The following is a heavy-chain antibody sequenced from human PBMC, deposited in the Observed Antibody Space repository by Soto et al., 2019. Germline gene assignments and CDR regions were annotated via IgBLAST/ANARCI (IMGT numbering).Heavy chain of an antibody. CDR3: ARDMYSSDYFVKWFGP. CDR1: GFSFSSYA. J-gene: IGHJ5*02. V-gene: IGHV3-30-3*01. Sequence: QVRLVESGGGVVQPGRSLRLSCTASGFSFSSYAMYWFRQPPGKGLEWVAVISHDGINKHYADSVKGRVTVSRDNSNHSLDLQLNSLRGGDTAMYYCARDMYSSDYFVKWFGPWGQGTLVTVSS. D-gene: IGHD6-19*01. CDR2: ISHDGINK.